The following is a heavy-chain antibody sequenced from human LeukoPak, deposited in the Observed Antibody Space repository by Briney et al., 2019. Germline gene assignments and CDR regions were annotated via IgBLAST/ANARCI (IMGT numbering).Heavy chain of an antibody. CDR1: RGSVSSGSFY. J-gene: IGHJ5*02. CDR3: ARGNWGSVPFAP. D-gene: IGHD7-27*01. V-gene: IGHV4-61*01. CDR2: ILKTGST. Sequence: SETLSLTCTVSRGSVSSGSFYWSWIRQPPGRGLGWIGYILKTGSTNYNPSLMSRVSFSVDTSKNQFSLKLTSVTAADTAVYYCARGNWGSVPFAPWGQGTLVTVSS.